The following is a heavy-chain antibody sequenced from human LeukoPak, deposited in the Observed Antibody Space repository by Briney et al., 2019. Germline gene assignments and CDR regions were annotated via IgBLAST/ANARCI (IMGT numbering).Heavy chain of an antibody. V-gene: IGHV3-30*04. J-gene: IGHJ4*02. CDR3: ARDFGY. CDR2: ISVDGTNQ. Sequence: GGFLRLSCAASGYMFSNYAMNWVRQSADKGLEWVAIISVDGTNQQYADSVKGRFTISRDNSNNMLFLQMRSLRREDTAVYYCARDFGYWGQGTLVTVSS. CDR1: GYMFSNYA. D-gene: IGHD3-10*01.